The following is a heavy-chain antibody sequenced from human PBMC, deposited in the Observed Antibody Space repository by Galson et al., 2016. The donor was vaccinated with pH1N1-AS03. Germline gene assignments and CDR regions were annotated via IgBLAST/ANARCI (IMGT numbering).Heavy chain of an antibody. CDR3: SRDPRTAFDI. Sequence: SLRLSCAASGVTFSYYWMHWVRQAPGKGLVWVSGINSDGSGTMYAGSVKGRFTISRDNAKNTLYLQMNSLRAEDTAIYYCSRDPRTAFDIWGQGTTVTVSS. CDR2: INSDGSGT. V-gene: IGHV3-74*03. CDR1: GVTFSYYW. J-gene: IGHJ3*02.